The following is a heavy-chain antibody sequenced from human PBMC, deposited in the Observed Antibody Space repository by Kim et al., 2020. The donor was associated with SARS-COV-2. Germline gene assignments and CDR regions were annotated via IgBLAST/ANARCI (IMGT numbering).Heavy chain of an antibody. D-gene: IGHD2-2*01. Sequence: SQTLSLTCAISGDSVSSNSAAWNWIRQSPSRGLEWLGRTYYRSKWYNDYAVSVKSRITINPDTSKNQFSLQLNSVTPEDTAVYYCARGDFTVPAAIDSYYYYGMDVWGQGTTVTVSS. CDR2: TYYRSKWYN. J-gene: IGHJ6*02. CDR3: ARGDFTVPAAIDSYYYYGMDV. V-gene: IGHV6-1*01. CDR1: GDSVSSNSAA.